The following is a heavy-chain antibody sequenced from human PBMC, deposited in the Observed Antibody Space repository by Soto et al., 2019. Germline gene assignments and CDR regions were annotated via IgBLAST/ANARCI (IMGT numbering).Heavy chain of an antibody. J-gene: IGHJ6*02. CDR3: ARERRAYYYYGMDV. V-gene: IGHV4-59*01. CDR1: GGSISSYY. CDR2: IYYSGST. Sequence: TLSLTCTVSGGSISSYYWSWIRQPPGKGLEWIGYIYYSGSTNYNPSLKSRVTISVDTSKNQFSLKLSSVTAADTAVYYCARERRAYYYYGMDVWGQGTTVTVS.